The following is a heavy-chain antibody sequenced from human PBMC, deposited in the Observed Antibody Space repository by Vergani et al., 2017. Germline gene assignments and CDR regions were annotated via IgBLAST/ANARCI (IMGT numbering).Heavy chain of an antibody. CDR3: ASTTDPPLSMDV. Sequence: QVQLQESGPGLVKPSETLSLTCTVSGGSISSYYWSWIRQPPGKGLEWIGYIYYSGSTYYNPSLKSRVTISVDTSKNQFSLKLSSVTAADTAVYYCASTTDPPLSMDVWGQGTTVTVSS. J-gene: IGHJ6*02. CDR1: GGSISSYY. D-gene: IGHD2/OR15-2a*01. V-gene: IGHV4-59*06. CDR2: IYYSGST.